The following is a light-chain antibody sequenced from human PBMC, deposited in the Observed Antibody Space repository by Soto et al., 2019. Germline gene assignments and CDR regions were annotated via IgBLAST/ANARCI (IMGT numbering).Light chain of an antibody. V-gene: IGLV2-14*01. Sequence: QSALTQPASVSGSPGQSITISCTGTSSDVGTYNYVSWYQKPPGKAPKLIIYEVSNRPSGLSDRFSGSKSGNTASLTISGLQAEDEADYYCRSYTSSSARVVFGGGTKLTVL. CDR1: SSDVGTYNY. CDR2: EVS. CDR3: RSYTSSSARVV. J-gene: IGLJ2*01.